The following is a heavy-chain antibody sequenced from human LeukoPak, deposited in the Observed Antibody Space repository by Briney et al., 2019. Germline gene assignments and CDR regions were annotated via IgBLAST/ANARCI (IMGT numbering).Heavy chain of an antibody. CDR2: IYYSGST. Sequence: SETLSLTRTVSGGSISSSSYCWGWIRQPPGKWLEWIGSIYYSGSTYYNPSLKSRVTISVDTSKNQFSLKLSSVTAADTAVYYCARVARVDSSADYWGQGTLVTVSS. J-gene: IGHJ4*02. D-gene: IGHD6-19*01. CDR1: GGSISSSSYC. V-gene: IGHV4-39*07. CDR3: ARVARVDSSADY.